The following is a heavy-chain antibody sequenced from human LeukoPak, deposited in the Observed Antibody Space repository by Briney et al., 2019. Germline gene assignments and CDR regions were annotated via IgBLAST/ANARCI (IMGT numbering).Heavy chain of an antibody. J-gene: IGHJ4*02. Sequence: GGSLRLSCAASGFTFRSYAMHWVRQAPGKGLGWVAVISYDGSNKYYADSVKGRFTISRDNSKNTLYVQMNSLRAEDTAVYYCARGRERVLLWFGELGYYFDYWGQGTLVTVSS. CDR1: GFTFRSYA. CDR3: ARGRERVLLWFGELGYYFDY. D-gene: IGHD3-10*01. V-gene: IGHV3-30*04. CDR2: ISYDGSNK.